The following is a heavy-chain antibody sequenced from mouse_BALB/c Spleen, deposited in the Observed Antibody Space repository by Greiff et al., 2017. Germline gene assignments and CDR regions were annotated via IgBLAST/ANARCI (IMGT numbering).Heavy chain of an antibody. CDR1: GFNIKDYY. CDR2: IDPENGDT. J-gene: IGHJ4*01. D-gene: IGHD2-14*01. Sequence: EVKLMESGAELVRSGASVKLSCTASGFNIKDYYMHWVKQRPEQGLEWIGWIDPENGDTEYAPKFQGKATMTADTSSNTAYLQLSSLTSEDTAVYYCNVAVRRLDYWGQGTSVTVSS. CDR3: NVAVRRLDY. V-gene: IGHV14-4*02.